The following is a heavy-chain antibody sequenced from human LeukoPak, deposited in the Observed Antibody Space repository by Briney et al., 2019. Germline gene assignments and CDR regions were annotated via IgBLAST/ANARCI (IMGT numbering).Heavy chain of an antibody. J-gene: IGHJ4*02. V-gene: IGHV1-2*02. CDR3: ARDRGGDITLYYFDY. Sequence: GASVKVSCKASGYTFTGYYMHWVRQAPGQGLEWMGWINPNSGGTNYAQKFQGGVTMTRDTSISTAYMELSRLRSDDTAVYYCARDRGGDITLYYFDYWGQGTLVTVSS. CDR1: GYTFTGYY. D-gene: IGHD3-16*02. CDR2: INPNSGGT.